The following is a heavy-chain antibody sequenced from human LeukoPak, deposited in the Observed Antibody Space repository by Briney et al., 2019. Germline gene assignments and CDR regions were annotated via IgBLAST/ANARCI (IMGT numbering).Heavy chain of an antibody. CDR1: GDSISSNSGA. D-gene: IGHD5-12*01. CDR2: TYYRSKAYT. Sequence: SQTLSLTCAISGDSISSNSGAWHWIRQSPSRGLEWMARTYYRSKAYTYYAVAMKSRITITTDASKNLCSLQLYSVTPDDTAVYYCARGYSGYLVNWGQGTLVTVSS. CDR3: ARGYSGYLVN. J-gene: IGHJ4*02. V-gene: IGHV6-1*01.